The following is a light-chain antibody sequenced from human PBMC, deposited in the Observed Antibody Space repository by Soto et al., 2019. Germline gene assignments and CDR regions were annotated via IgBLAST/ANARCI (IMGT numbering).Light chain of an antibody. Sequence: DIQLTQSPSFLSASVGDRVTITCRASQGISNYLAWYQQKPGKAPKLLIYVTSTLQTGVPSRFSGSGSGTVFTLTISSLQPEDFATYYCQQLDSYPLFGPGTKVDIK. CDR3: QQLDSYPL. CDR2: VTS. CDR1: QGISNY. V-gene: IGKV1-9*01. J-gene: IGKJ3*01.